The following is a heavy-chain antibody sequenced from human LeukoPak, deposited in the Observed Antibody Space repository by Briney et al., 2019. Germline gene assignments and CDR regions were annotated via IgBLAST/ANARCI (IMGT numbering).Heavy chain of an antibody. J-gene: IGHJ4*02. D-gene: IGHD6-13*01. Sequence: GGSLRLSCAASGFTFSSYAMSWVRQAPGKGLEWVSAISGSGDSTYYADSVKGRFTISRDNAKNSLYLQMNSLRAEDTAVYYCARIVAAAGTQEFDYWGQGTLVTVSS. CDR1: GFTFSSYA. V-gene: IGHV3-23*01. CDR2: ISGSGDST. CDR3: ARIVAAAGTQEFDY.